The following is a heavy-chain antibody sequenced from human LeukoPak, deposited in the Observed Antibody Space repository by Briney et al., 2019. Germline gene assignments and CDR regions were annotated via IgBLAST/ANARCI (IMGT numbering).Heavy chain of an antibody. CDR3: ARVSKGYTWNEGFGY. CDR2: INHSGST. J-gene: IGHJ4*02. D-gene: IGHD1-20*01. CDR1: GGSFSGYY. Sequence: SETLSLTCAVYGGSFSGYYWSWIRQPPGKGLEWIGEINHSGSTNYNPSLKSRVTISVDTSKNQFSLKLSSVTAADTAVYYCARVSKGYTWNEGFGYWGQGTLVTVSS. V-gene: IGHV4-34*01.